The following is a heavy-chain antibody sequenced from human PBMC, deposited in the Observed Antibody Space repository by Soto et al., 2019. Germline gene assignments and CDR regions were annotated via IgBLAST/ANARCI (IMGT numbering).Heavy chain of an antibody. Sequence: LSLTCTVSGGSISSGSYYWSWIRQHPGKGLEWIGYIYYSGSTYYNPSIKSRVTISVDTSKNQFSLKLSSVTAADTAVYYCARTYSGSYRVFDYGGQGTLVTVSS. CDR1: GGSISSGSYY. CDR3: ARTYSGSYRVFDY. J-gene: IGHJ4*02. V-gene: IGHV4-31*03. CDR2: IYYSGST. D-gene: IGHD1-26*01.